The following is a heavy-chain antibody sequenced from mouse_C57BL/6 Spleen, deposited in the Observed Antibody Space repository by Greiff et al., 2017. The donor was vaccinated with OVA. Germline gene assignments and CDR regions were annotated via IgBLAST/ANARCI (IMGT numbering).Heavy chain of an antibody. CDR1: GYAFTNYL. D-gene: IGHD1-1*01. CDR2: INPGSGGT. Sequence: QVHVKQSGAELVRPGTSVKVSCKASGYAFTNYLIEWVKQRPGQGLEWIGVINPGSGGTNYNEKFKGKATLTADKSSSTAYMQLSSLTSEDSAVYFCARNYYYGSSYNYAMDYWGQGTSVTVSS. V-gene: IGHV1-54*01. CDR3: ARNYYYGSSYNYAMDY. J-gene: IGHJ4*01.